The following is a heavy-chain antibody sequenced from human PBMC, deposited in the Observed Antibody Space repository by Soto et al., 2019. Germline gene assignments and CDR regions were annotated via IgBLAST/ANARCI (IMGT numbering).Heavy chain of an antibody. CDR1: GFTFSSYA. J-gene: IGHJ4*02. CDR2: ISYDGNNK. D-gene: IGHD4-17*01. CDR3: AKDHRTTVTTRGVWYFDY. Sequence: ESGGDVVQPGRSLRLSCAASGFTFSSYAMHWVRQAPGKGLEWVALISYDGNNKYYVDSVKGRFTIYRDNSKNTLDLQLNSLRAEDTALYYCAKDHRTTVTTRGVWYFDYWGQGTLVTVSS. V-gene: IGHV3-30*18.